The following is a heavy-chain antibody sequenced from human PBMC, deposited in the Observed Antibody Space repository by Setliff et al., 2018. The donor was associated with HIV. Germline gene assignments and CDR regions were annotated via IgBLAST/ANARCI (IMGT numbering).Heavy chain of an antibody. Sequence: LSLTCAVYGGSFSGYYWTWIRQPPGRGLEWIGEIIHSGGTNYNRSLKSRVTISVDTSKNQFSLNLSSVTAADAAVYYCARGGLGVVGAIDYWSQGTLVTVSS. CDR2: IIHSGGT. V-gene: IGHV4-34*01. J-gene: IGHJ4*02. CDR3: ARGGLGVVGAIDY. D-gene: IGHD2-15*01. CDR1: GGSFSGYY.